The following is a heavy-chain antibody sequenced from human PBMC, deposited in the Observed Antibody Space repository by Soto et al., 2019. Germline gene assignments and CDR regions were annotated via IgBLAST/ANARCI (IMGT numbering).Heavy chain of an antibody. J-gene: IGHJ3*02. CDR3: ARQNNYDYVWGTYRSGAFDI. CDR2: ISSDGNNK. CDR1: GFTFSLYA. V-gene: IGHV3-30-3*01. Sequence: GGSLRLSCAASGFTFSLYAMHWVRQAPGKGLEWVTVISSDGNNKYYADSVKGRFTISRDNSENTLDLQMNSLRPEDTAVYYCARQNNYDYVWGTYRSGAFDIWGQGTMVTVSS. D-gene: IGHD3-16*02.